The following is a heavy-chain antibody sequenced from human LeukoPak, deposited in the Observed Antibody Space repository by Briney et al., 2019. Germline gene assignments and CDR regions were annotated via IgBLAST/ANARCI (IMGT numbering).Heavy chain of an antibody. CDR1: GGSISSYY. CDR2: IYYSGST. D-gene: IGHD7-27*01. J-gene: IGHJ4*02. V-gene: IGHV4-59*01. Sequence: SETLSLTCTVSGGSISSYYWSWIRQPPGKGLEWIGYIYYSGSTNYNPSLKSRVTISVDTSKNQVSLKLSSVTAADTAVYYCARLAGGEGYFDYWGQGTLVTVSS. CDR3: ARLAGGEGYFDY.